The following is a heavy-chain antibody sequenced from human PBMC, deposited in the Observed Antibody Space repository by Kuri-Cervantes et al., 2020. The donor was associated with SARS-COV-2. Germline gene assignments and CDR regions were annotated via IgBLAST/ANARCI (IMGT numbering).Heavy chain of an antibody. CDR3: ARTKIYGDYGYSTRNYYYYMDV. CDR2: ISAYNGNT. V-gene: IGHV1-18*01. CDR1: GGTFSSYA. Sequence: ASVKVSCKASGGTFSSYAISWVRQAPGQGLEWMGWISAYNGNTNYAQKLQGRVTMTTDTSTSTAYMELNSLRAEDTAVYYCARTKIYGDYGYSTRNYYYYMDVWGKGTTVTVSS. J-gene: IGHJ6*03. D-gene: IGHD4-17*01.